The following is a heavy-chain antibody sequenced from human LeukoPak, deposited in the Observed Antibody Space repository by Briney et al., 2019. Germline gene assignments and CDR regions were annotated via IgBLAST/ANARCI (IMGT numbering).Heavy chain of an antibody. CDR2: ISGSGGST. Sequence: GGSLRLSCAASGITFSTSAMSWVRQAPGKGLEWVSAISGSGGSTYYADSVKGRFTISRDNSKSTLHLQMNSLRVDDTAVYYCAKLLRGTVVPFYDYWGQGTLVTASS. CDR3: AKLLRGTVVPFYDY. D-gene: IGHD3-10*01. CDR1: GITFSTSA. J-gene: IGHJ4*02. V-gene: IGHV3-23*01.